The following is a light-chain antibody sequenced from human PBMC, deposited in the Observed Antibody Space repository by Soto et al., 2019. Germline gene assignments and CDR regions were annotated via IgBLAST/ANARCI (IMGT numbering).Light chain of an antibody. Sequence: DIQMTQSPSSLSASVGDRVTMTCRARQSISSYLNWYQQKPGKAPKLLIYAASSLQSGLPSRFSGSGSGTDFTLTISSLQPEDFATYYCQQSYSTPRTFGQGTKVDIK. CDR2: AAS. CDR3: QQSYSTPRT. V-gene: IGKV1-39*01. J-gene: IGKJ1*01. CDR1: QSISSY.